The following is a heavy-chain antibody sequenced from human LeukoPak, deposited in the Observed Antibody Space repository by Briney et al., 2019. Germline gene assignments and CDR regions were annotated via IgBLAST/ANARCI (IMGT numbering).Heavy chain of an antibody. Sequence: PGGSLRLSCAASGFTFNDYGMQWVRQAPGKGREWVAVISYTGNTKYYVDSVKGRFTISRDNSKNTLYLQMNSLRAEDTAVYYCVKESDEYSSSSSDYWGQGTLVTVSS. CDR2: ISYTGNTK. J-gene: IGHJ4*02. D-gene: IGHD6-6*01. CDR1: GFTFNDYG. V-gene: IGHV3-30*18. CDR3: VKESDEYSSSSSDY.